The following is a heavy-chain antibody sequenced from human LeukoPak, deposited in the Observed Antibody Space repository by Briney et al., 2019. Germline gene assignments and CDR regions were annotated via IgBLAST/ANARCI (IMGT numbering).Heavy chain of an antibody. D-gene: IGHD5-24*01. CDR3: ARLGGTIPYVGLQLTEEFDY. CDR2: IYYSGST. V-gene: IGHV4-39*01. Sequence: PSETLSLTCTVSGGSISSSSYYWGWIRQPPGKGLEWIGSIYYSGSTYYNPSLKSRVTISVDTSKNQFSLKLSSVTAADTAVYYCARLGGTIPYVGLQLTEEFDYWGQGTLVTVSS. J-gene: IGHJ4*02. CDR1: GGSISSSSYY.